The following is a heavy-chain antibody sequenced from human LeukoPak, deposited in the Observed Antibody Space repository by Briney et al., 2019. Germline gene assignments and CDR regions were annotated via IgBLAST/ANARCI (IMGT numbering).Heavy chain of an antibody. D-gene: IGHD3-3*01. V-gene: IGHV3-30-3*01. Sequence: PGRSLRLSCAASGFTFSSYAMHWVRQAPGKGLEWVAVISYDGSNKYYADSVKGRFTISRDNSKNTLYLQMNSLRAEDTAVCYCARGLRFLERQVGDDPWGQGTLVTVSS. CDR2: ISYDGSNK. CDR1: GFTFSSYA. J-gene: IGHJ5*02. CDR3: ARGLRFLERQVGDDP.